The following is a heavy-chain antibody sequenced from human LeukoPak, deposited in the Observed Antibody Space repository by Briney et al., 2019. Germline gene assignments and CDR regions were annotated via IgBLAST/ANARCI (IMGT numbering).Heavy chain of an antibody. J-gene: IGHJ4*02. Sequence: SETLSLTCTVSGGSISSYYWNWIRQPAGKGPEWIGRIYTSGSTNYNPSLKSRVTMSVDTSKNQFSLRLSSVSAADTAVYYCARDRDLVPYYFDYWGQGTLVTVSS. D-gene: IGHD2-2*01. V-gene: IGHV4-4*07. CDR2: IYTSGST. CDR1: GGSISSYY. CDR3: ARDRDLVPYYFDY.